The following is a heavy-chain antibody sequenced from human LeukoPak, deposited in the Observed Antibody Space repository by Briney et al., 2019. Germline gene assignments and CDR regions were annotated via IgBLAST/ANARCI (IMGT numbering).Heavy chain of an antibody. Sequence: PGGSLRLSCAASGFTFSSYEMNWVRQPPGKGLEWIESIYYSGSTYYNPSLKSRVTISVDTSKNQFSLKLSSVTAADTAVYYCASIEYYYYYMDVWGKGTTVTISS. V-gene: IGHV4-39*01. CDR3: ASIEYYYYYMDV. CDR2: IYYSGST. CDR1: GFTFSSYE. J-gene: IGHJ6*03.